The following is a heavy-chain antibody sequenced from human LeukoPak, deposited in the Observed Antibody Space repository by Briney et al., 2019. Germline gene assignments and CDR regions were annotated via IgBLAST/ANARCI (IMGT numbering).Heavy chain of an antibody. CDR1: GYTFTSYG. CDR2: ISAYNGNT. V-gene: IGHV1-18*01. CDR3: ARVVYYDSSGVALQVDGTDY. Sequence: ASVTVSCKASGYTFTSYGISWVRQAPGQGLEWMGWISAYNGNTNYAQKLQGRVTMTTDTSTSTAYMELRSLRSDDTAVYYCARVVYYDSSGVALQVDGTDYWGQGTLVTVSS. J-gene: IGHJ4*02. D-gene: IGHD3-22*01.